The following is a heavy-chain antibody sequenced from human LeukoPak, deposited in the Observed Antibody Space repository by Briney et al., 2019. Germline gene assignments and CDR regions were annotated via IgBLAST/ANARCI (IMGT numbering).Heavy chain of an antibody. CDR3: ARHAIYYGSGSYLNWFDP. V-gene: IGHV4-59*08. Sequence: PSETLSLTCTVSGGSISGYYWSWIRQPPGKGLEWIGYIFYSRSTNHNPSLKSRVTISIDTSKNQFSLKLSSVTAADTAVYYCARHAIYYGSGSYLNWFDPWGQGTLVTVSS. CDR1: GGSISGYY. CDR2: IFYSRST. J-gene: IGHJ5*02. D-gene: IGHD3-10*01.